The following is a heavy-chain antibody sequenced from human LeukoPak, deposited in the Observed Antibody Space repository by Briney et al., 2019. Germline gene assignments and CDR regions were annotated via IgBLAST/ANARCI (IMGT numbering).Heavy chain of an antibody. D-gene: IGHD3-22*01. V-gene: IGHV4-39*01. CDR2: ICYSGST. Sequence: SQALSLTRTVSGGSISISSYYWGWIRQPPGKGLEWIGSICYSGSTYSNPSLKSRVTINVDTSKNQFSLKLSSVTAADTAVYYCARHAYYDSSGYYSLLYCDSDAFDIWGQGTMVTVSS. J-gene: IGHJ3*02. CDR1: GGSISISSYY. CDR3: ARHAYYDSSGYYSLLYCDSDAFDI.